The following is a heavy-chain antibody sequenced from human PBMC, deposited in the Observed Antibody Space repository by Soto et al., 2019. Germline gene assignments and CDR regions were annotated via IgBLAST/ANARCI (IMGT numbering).Heavy chain of an antibody. CDR1: GGSICSGGYY. CDR2: IYHSGST. V-gene: IGHV4-39*07. D-gene: IGHD1-26*01. J-gene: IGHJ6*02. CDR3: ARGGKDYGMDV. Sequence: SETLSITCTVSGGSICSGGYYWSWVRQPPGKGLEWIGEIYHSGSTNYNPSLKSRVTISVDKSKNQFSLKLSSVTAADTAVYYCARGGKDYGMDVWGQGTTVTVSS.